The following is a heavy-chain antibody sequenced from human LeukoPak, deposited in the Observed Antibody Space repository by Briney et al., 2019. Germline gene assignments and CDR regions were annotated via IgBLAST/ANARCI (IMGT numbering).Heavy chain of an antibody. Sequence: ASVKVSCKASGYTFTSYAMHWVRQAPGQRLEWMGWINAGNGNTEYSQKFQGRVTITRDTSASTAYMELSSLRSEDTAVYYCAREYEDIVVVPAGGYYGMDVWGKGTRSPSPQ. V-gene: IGHV1-3*01. CDR2: INAGNGNT. J-gene: IGHJ6*04. CDR1: GYTFTSYA. CDR3: AREYEDIVVVPAGGYYGMDV. D-gene: IGHD2-2*01.